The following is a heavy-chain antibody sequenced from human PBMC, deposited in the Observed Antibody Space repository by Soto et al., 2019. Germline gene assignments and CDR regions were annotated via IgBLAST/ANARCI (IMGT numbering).Heavy chain of an antibody. V-gene: IGHV4-59*01. J-gene: IGHJ5*02. CDR1: GGSISSYY. Sequence: PSETLSLTCTVSGGSISSYYWSWIRQPPGKGLEWIGYIYYSGSTNYNPSLKSRVTISVDTSKNQFSLKLSSVTAADTAVYYCARDGGYCSSTSCYTGGLGWFDPWGQGTLVTVS. CDR3: ARDGGYCSSTSCYTGGLGWFDP. D-gene: IGHD2-2*02. CDR2: IYYSGST.